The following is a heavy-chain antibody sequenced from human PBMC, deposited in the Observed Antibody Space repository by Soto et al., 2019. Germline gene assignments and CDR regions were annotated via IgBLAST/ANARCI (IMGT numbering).Heavy chain of an antibody. CDR3: ARDRGIAAAGTEFDY. CDR2: IYYSGST. Sequence: PSETLSLTCTVSGGSISSGGYYWSWIRQHPGKGLEWIGYIYYSGSTYYNPSLKSRVTISVDTSKNQFSLKLSSVTAADTAVYYCARDRGIAAAGTEFDYWGQGTLVTAPQ. V-gene: IGHV4-31*03. CDR1: GGSISSGGYY. J-gene: IGHJ4*02. D-gene: IGHD6-13*01.